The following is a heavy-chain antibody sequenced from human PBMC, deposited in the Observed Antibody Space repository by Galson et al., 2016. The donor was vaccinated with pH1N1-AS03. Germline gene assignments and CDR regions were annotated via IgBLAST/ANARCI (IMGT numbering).Heavy chain of an antibody. V-gene: IGHV3-23*01. CDR3: AKDKEAVADRRGYFFDD. D-gene: IGHD6-19*01. J-gene: IGHJ4*02. CDR2: IGVSGIRT. CDR1: GFTFSKYA. Sequence: SLRLSCAASGFTFSKYAMTWVRQAPRKGLEWVSVIGVSGIRTQYADSVKGRFTISRDNSKSTVYLQMNRLRAEDTAVYYCAKDKEAVADRRGYFFDDWGQGTLVTVSS.